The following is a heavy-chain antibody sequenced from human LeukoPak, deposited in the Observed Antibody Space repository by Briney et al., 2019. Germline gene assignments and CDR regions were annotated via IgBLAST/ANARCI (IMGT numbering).Heavy chain of an antibody. Sequence: PGGSLRLSCAASGFTFSSYEMNWVRQAPGKGLEWVSYISSSGSTIYYADSVKGRFTISRDNAKNSLYLQMNSLRAEDTAVYYCARVFGSGWTYYYYYMDVWGRGTTVTVSS. D-gene: IGHD6-19*01. CDR2: ISSSGSTI. CDR1: GFTFSSYE. CDR3: ARVFGSGWTYYYYYMDV. V-gene: IGHV3-48*03. J-gene: IGHJ6*03.